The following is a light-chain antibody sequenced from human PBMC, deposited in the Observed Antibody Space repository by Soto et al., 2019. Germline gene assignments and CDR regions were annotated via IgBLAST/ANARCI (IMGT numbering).Light chain of an antibody. CDR1: QSVRSN. V-gene: IGKV3-15*01. CDR2: GAS. CDR3: QQYNNWTLT. J-gene: IGKJ4*01. Sequence: IVMTESPATRSVSPGARVTLSWRASQSVRSNLAWYQQKPGHAPTLPLYGASTRATGLPARFSVSGSGTEFTLTISSMQYEDFAVYYCQQYNNWTLTFGGGTKVDIK.